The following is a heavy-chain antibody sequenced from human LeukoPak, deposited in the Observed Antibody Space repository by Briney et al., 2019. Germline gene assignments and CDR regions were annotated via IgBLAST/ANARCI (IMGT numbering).Heavy chain of an antibody. J-gene: IGHJ4*02. CDR2: IKQDGSDK. CDR1: GFTFSSYW. Sequence: GGSLRLSCAASGFTFSSYWMCWVRQAPGKGLEWVAIIKQDGSDKYYVDSVEGRFIICRDNAKNSLYLQMNSLRAEDTAVYYCLTSTRSHRFDYWGQGTLVTVSS. V-gene: IGHV3-7*01. D-gene: IGHD2-15*01. CDR3: LTSTRSHRFDY.